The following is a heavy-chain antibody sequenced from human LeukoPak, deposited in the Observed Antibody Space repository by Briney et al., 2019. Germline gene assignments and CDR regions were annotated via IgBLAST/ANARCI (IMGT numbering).Heavy chain of an antibody. J-gene: IGHJ4*02. D-gene: IGHD2-15*01. Sequence: GGSLRLSCAASGFTFRSYDMSWVRQAPGKGLEWVSAISGSGGSTYYADSVKGRFTISRDNSKNTLYLQMNSLRAGDTAVYYCAKVSGSGGTKYQPFDYWGQGTLVTVSS. CDR3: AKVSGSGGTKYQPFDY. V-gene: IGHV3-23*01. CDR2: ISGSGGST. CDR1: GFTFRSYD.